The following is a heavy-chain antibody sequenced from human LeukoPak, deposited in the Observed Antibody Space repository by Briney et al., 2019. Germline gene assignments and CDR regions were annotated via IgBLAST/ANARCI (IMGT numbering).Heavy chain of an antibody. CDR2: ISCNSGSI. V-gene: IGHV3-9*01. CDR3: AKRTPEYYYDSSGFRAFDI. CDR1: GFTFDDYA. Sequence: GRSLRLSCAASGFTFDDYAMHWVRQAPGKGLEWVSGISCNSGSIGYADSVKGRFTISRDNARNSLYLQMNSLRAEDTAVYYCAKRTPEYYYDSSGFRAFDIWGQGTMVTVSS. J-gene: IGHJ3*02. D-gene: IGHD3-22*01.